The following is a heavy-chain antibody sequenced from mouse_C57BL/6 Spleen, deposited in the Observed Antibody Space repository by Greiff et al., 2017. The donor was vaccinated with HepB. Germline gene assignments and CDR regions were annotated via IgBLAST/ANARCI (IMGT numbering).Heavy chain of an antibody. Sequence: EVQRVESGGGLVKPGGSLKLSCAASGFTFSSYAMSWVRQTPEKRLEWVATISDGGSYTYYPDNVKGRFTISRDNAKNNLYLQMSHLKSEDTAMYYCARGGYRDYFDYWGQGTTLTVSS. J-gene: IGHJ2*01. CDR2: ISDGGSYT. CDR1: GFTFSSYA. V-gene: IGHV5-4*01. D-gene: IGHD2-14*01. CDR3: ARGGYRDYFDY.